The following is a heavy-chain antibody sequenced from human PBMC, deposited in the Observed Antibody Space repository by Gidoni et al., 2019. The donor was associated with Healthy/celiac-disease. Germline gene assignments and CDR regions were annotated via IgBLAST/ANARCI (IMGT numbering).Heavy chain of an antibody. CDR3: AREMGSSGWYPYYYYGMDV. J-gene: IGHJ6*02. V-gene: IGHV1-2*02. CDR2: INPNSGGT. Sequence: QVQLVQSGAEVKKPGASAKVSCKASGYTFTGYYMHWVRQAPGQGLEWMGWINPNSGGTNYAQKFQGRVTMTRDTSISTAYMELSRLRSDDTAVYYCAREMGSSGWYPYYYYGMDVWGQGTTVTVSS. CDR1: GYTFTGYY. D-gene: IGHD6-19*01.